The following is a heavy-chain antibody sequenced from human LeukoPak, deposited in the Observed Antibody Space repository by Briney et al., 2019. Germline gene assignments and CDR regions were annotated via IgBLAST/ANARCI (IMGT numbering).Heavy chain of an antibody. V-gene: IGHV1-3*01. CDR2: INAGNGNT. CDR3: ARDVSWNYGRGYYFDY. Sequence: GASVKVSCKASGYTFTSYAMHWVRQAPGQRLEWMGWINAGNGNTKYSQKFQGRVTITADESTSTAYMELSSLRSEDTAVYYCARDVSWNYGRGYYFDYWGQGTLVTVSS. D-gene: IGHD1-7*01. J-gene: IGHJ4*02. CDR1: GYTFTSYA.